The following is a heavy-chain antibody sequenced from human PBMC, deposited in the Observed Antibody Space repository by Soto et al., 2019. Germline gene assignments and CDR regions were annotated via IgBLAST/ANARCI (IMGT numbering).Heavy chain of an antibody. CDR2: ISYDGSNK. Sequence: GGSLRLSCAASGFTFSSYAMHWVRQAPGKGLEWVAVISYDGSNKYYADSVKGRFTISRDNSKNTLYLQMNSLRAEDTAVYYCARDDTRITMVRGVLDYWGQGTLVTVSS. CDR3: ARDDTRITMVRGVLDY. CDR1: GFTFSSYA. V-gene: IGHV3-30-3*01. J-gene: IGHJ4*02. D-gene: IGHD3-10*01.